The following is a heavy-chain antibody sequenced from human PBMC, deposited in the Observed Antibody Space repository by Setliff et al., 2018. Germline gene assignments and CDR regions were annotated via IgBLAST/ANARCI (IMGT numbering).Heavy chain of an antibody. J-gene: IGHJ3*02. V-gene: IGHV1-18*01. Sequence: ASVKVSCKASGYTFTSYGISWVRQAPGQGLEWMGWISAYNGNTNYAQKLQGRVTMTTDTSTSTAYMELRSLRSEDTAVYYCATGNYGSGSYYNRRVVPHDAFDIWGQGTMVTVSS. CDR1: GYTFTSYG. CDR3: ATGNYGSGSYYNRRVVPHDAFDI. CDR2: ISAYNGNT. D-gene: IGHD3-10*01.